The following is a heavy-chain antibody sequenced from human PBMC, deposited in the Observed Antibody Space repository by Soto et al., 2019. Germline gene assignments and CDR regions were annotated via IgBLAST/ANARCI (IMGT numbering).Heavy chain of an antibody. CDR1: GFAFSNHG. CDR3: ARDDDYDDNGLDL. J-gene: IGHJ4*02. V-gene: IGHV3-33*01. Sequence: QGQLVESGGGVVQPGRSLRLSCAASGFAFSNHGMHWVRQAPGKGLEWLAVIVREGSEKFYADSVKGRFTISRDNSKNTLYREMSSLRAADTAVYYCARDDDYDDNGLDLWGQGTLVTVSS. D-gene: IGHD4-17*01. CDR2: IVREGSEK.